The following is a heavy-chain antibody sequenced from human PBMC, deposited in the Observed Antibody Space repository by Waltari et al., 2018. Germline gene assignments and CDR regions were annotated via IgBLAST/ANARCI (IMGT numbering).Heavy chain of an antibody. CDR3: ARDQIESSFNWYFDL. CDR1: GYTFTSYS. Sequence: QVQLVQSVAEVKKPGASVKVSCTSSGYTFTSYSIHWVRQAPGQGLEWMGIINPSGGSTSDEQKFQGRVTMTREKSTSTVYMELSSLRSEDTAVYYCARDQIESSFNWYFDLWGRGTLVTVSS. CDR2: INPSGGST. V-gene: IGHV1-46*01. J-gene: IGHJ2*01.